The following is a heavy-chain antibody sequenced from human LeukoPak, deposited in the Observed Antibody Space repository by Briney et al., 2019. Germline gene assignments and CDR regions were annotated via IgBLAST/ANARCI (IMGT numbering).Heavy chain of an antibody. V-gene: IGHV5-51*01. CDR1: GYSFTSYW. D-gene: IGHD3-3*01. Sequence: GESLKISCKGSGYSFTSYWIGWVRQMPGKGLEWMGIIYPGDSDTRYSPSFQGQVTISAGKSISTAYLQWSSLKASDTAMYYCARQAYYDFWSGYQFDYWGQGTLVTVSS. CDR3: ARQAYYDFWSGYQFDY. J-gene: IGHJ4*02. CDR2: IYPGDSDT.